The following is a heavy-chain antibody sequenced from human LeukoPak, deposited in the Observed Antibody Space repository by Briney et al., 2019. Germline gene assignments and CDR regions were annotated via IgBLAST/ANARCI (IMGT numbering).Heavy chain of an antibody. D-gene: IGHD2-2*01. V-gene: IGHV3-7*01. J-gene: IGHJ4*02. CDR1: GFTLASYW. CDR2: IKQDGSEK. Sequence: GGSLRLSCAASGFTLASYWMSWVRLAPGKGLEWVANIKQDGSEKYYVDSVKGRFTISRDNVKNSLYLQMNSVRAEDTAVYYCARALDSSSNRYQAFKYWGQGTLVTVSS. CDR3: ARALDSSSNRYQAFKY.